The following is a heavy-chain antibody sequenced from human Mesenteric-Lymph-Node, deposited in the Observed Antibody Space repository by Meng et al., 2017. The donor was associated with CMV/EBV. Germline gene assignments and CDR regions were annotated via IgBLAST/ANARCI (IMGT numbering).Heavy chain of an antibody. Sequence: GGSLRLSCAASGFTFSSYAMSWVRQAPGKGLEWVSAISGSGGSTYYADSVKGRFTISRDNSKNTLYLQMNSLRAEDTAVYYCAKLPGSSGWYYYYYGMDVWGQGTTVTVSS. CDR2: ISGSGGST. CDR3: AKLPGSSGWYYYYYGMDV. J-gene: IGHJ6*02. CDR1: GFTFSSYA. D-gene: IGHD6-19*01. V-gene: IGHV3-23*01.